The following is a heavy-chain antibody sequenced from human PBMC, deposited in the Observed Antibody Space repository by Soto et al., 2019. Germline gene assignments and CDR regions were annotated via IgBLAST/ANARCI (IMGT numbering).Heavy chain of an antibody. CDR2: ISSSGSTI. D-gene: IGHD2-2*02. V-gene: IGHV3-11*01. Sequence: PGGSLRLSCAASGFTFSDYYMSWIRQAPGKGLEWVSYISSSGSTIYYADSVKGRFTISRDNAKNSLYLQVNSLRAEDTAVYYCARDEDIVVVPAAIRFDPWGQGTLVTVSS. CDR3: ARDEDIVVVPAAIRFDP. J-gene: IGHJ5*02. CDR1: GFTFSDYY.